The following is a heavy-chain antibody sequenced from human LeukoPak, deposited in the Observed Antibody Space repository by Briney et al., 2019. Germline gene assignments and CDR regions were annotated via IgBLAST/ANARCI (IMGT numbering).Heavy chain of an antibody. CDR2: IDHSGST. CDR3: ARAKEYGYNYGPGFGFDP. CDR1: GGPFSGYY. D-gene: IGHD5-18*01. J-gene: IGHJ5*02. V-gene: IGHV4-34*01. Sequence: SETLSLTCAAYGGPFSGYYWGWIRQPPGKGLEWIGEIDHSGSTNYGPALKSRVTISVDTSKKQISLKLSSVTAADTAVYYCARAKEYGYNYGPGFGFDPWGQGTLVTVSS.